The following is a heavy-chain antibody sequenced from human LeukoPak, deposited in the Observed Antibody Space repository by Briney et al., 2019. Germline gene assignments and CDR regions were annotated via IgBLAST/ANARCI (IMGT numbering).Heavy chain of an antibody. Sequence: GGSLRLSCAASGFPLSTYWMSWVRQAPGKGLEWVANINEDGSEKYSVDSVKGRFTISRDNAKNSLYLQMSSLRAEDTALYYCARDLRGTVATFDYWGQGTLVTVSS. CDR3: ARDLRGTVATFDY. D-gene: IGHD5-12*01. J-gene: IGHJ4*02. V-gene: IGHV3-7*04. CDR1: GFPLSTYW. CDR2: INEDGSEK.